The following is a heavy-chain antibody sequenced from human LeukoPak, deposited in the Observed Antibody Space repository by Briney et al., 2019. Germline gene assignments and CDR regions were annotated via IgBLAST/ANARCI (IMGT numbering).Heavy chain of an antibody. CDR1: GFTVSSNY. Sequence: GGSLRLSCAASGFTVSSNYMSWVRQAPGKGLEWVSVIYSGDSTYYADSVKGRFTISRDNSKNTLYLQMNSLRAEDTAVYYCATCGSYGHYYYYMDVWGKGTTVTISS. D-gene: IGHD1-26*01. CDR3: ATCGSYGHYYYYMDV. CDR2: IYSGDST. V-gene: IGHV3-66*01. J-gene: IGHJ6*03.